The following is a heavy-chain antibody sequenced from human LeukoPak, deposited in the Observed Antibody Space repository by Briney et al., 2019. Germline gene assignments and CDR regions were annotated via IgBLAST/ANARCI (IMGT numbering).Heavy chain of an antibody. CDR3: ARGGPMVRGVLFDY. J-gene: IGHJ4*02. Sequence: SETLSLTCAVYGGSFSGYYWSWIRQPPGKGLEWIGEINHSGSTNYNPSLKSRVTISVDTSKNQFSLKLSSVTAADTAVYYCARGGPMVRGVLFDYWGQGALVTVSS. CDR1: GGSFSGYY. D-gene: IGHD3-10*01. V-gene: IGHV4-34*01. CDR2: INHSGST.